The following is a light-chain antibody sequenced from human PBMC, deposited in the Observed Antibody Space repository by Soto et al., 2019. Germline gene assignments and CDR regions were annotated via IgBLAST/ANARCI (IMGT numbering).Light chain of an antibody. CDR3: LQYSSHSWT. J-gene: IGKJ1*01. CDR1: RSISDW. Sequence: DIQMTQSPSSLSPSVGDRVTSTCRASRSISDWLAWYQQKPGKAPELLIFDASNLKSGVSSRFSGSGSGTEFTLTISRLQPDDVATYYCLQYSSHSWTFGQGTKVEIK. V-gene: IGKV1-5*01. CDR2: DAS.